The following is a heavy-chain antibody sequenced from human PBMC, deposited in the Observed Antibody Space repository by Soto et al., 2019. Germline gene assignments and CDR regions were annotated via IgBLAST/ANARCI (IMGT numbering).Heavy chain of an antibody. CDR2: ISYDGSNK. V-gene: IGHV3-30-3*01. Sequence: QVQLVESGGGVVQPGRSLRLSCAASGFTFSSYARHWVRQAPGKGLEWVAVISYDGSNKYYADSVKGRFTISRDNSKNTLYLQMNSLRAEDTAVYYCARGGFRITGTGKPWGQGTLVTVSS. CDR1: GFTFSSYA. CDR3: ARGGFRITGTGKP. J-gene: IGHJ5*02. D-gene: IGHD1-7*01.